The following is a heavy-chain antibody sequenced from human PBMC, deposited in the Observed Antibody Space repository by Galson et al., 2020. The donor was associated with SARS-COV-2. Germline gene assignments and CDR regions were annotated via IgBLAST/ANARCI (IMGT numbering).Heavy chain of an antibody. J-gene: IGHJ4*02. CDR2: IYYIGGT. D-gene: IGHD6-19*01. V-gene: IGHV4-59*01. Sequence: SQTLSLTCSVSGASINSYYWSWIRQPPGKGLEWIGYIYYIGGTNYNPSLQSRVTISVDTSKNQFSLRLNSVTAADTAVYYCATSYSSGWYAFDYWGQGTLVTVSS. CDR1: GASINSYY. CDR3: ATSYSSGWYAFDY.